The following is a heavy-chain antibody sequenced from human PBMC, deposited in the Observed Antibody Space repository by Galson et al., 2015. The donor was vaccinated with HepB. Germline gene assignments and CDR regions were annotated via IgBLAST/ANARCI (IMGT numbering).Heavy chain of an antibody. Sequence: SVKVSCKASGRTFSSYAFRWVRQAPGQGLEWMGGIIPIFGTTNYAQNFQGRVTISADESTNTAYMELSGLASDDTAVYYCARGVKAFLEWLSADYWGQGTLVTVSS. V-gene: IGHV1-69*13. CDR1: GRTFSSYA. J-gene: IGHJ4*02. D-gene: IGHD3-3*02. CDR2: IIPIFGTT. CDR3: ARGVKAFLEWLSADY.